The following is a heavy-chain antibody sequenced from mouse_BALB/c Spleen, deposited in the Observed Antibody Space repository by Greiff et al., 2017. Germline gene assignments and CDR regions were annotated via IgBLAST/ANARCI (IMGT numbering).Heavy chain of an antibody. V-gene: IGHV5-6*01. D-gene: IGHD2-1*01. J-gene: IGHJ4*01. CDR3: ARIYYGNYGAMDY. Sequence: EVQLVESGGDLVKPGGSLKLSCAASGFTFSSYGMSWVRQTPDKRLEWVATISSGGSYTYYPDSVKGRFTISRDNAKNTLYLQMSSLKSEDTAMYYCARIYYGNYGAMDYWGQGTSVTVSS. CDR2: ISSGGSYT. CDR1: GFTFSSYG.